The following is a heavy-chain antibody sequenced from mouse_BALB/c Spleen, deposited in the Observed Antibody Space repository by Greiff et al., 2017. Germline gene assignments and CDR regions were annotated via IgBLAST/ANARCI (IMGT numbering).Heavy chain of an antibody. V-gene: IGHV1S81*02. J-gene: IGHJ2*01. Sequence: QVQLKQSGAELVKPGASVKLSCKASGYTFTSYYMYWVKQRPGQGLEWIGEINPSNGGTNFNEKFKSKATLTVDKSSSTAYMQLSSLTSEDSAVYYCTRSRNYRYGDYWGQGTTLTVSS. CDR2: INPSNGGT. CDR3: TRSRNYRYGDY. D-gene: IGHD2-14*01. CDR1: GYTFTSYY.